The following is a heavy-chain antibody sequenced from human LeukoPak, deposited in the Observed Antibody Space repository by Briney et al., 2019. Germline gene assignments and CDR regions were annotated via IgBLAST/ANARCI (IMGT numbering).Heavy chain of an antibody. V-gene: IGHV4-59*01. CDR1: GASISSYY. D-gene: IGHD1-26*01. CDR2: IYYNSGST. Sequence: PSETLSLTCTVSGASISSYYWNWIRQPPGKGLEWIGYIYYNSGSTNYNPSLKSQVTISLDTSKNHFSLKLTSVTAADTAVYYCARGYSYERGFFDYWGQGTLVTVSS. J-gene: IGHJ4*02. CDR3: ARGYSYERGFFDY.